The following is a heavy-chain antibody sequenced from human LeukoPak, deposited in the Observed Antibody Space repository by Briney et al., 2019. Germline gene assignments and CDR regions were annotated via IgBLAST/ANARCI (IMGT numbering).Heavy chain of an antibody. J-gene: IGHJ5*02. Sequence: GSLRLSCAASGSTFSNYWMSWVRQAPGKGLEWIGSIYYSGSTYYNPSLKSRVTISVDTSKNQFSLKLSSVTAADTAVYYCARHYSSSGDWFDPWGQGTLVTVSS. D-gene: IGHD6-13*01. CDR2: IYYSGST. CDR1: GSTFSNYW. CDR3: ARHYSSSGDWFDP. V-gene: IGHV4-39*01.